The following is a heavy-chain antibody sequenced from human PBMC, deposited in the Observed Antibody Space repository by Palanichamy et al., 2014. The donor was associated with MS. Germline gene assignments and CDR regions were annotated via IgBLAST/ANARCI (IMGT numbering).Heavy chain of an antibody. V-gene: IGHV4-38-2*01. D-gene: IGHD3-10*01. CDR2: SGIVGVP. Sequence: QVQLQESGPRLVKPSQTLSLTCAVSGYSISSGYYWGWIRQSPGRGWSGLGLSGIVGVPTTTRPSQTRVTISVDTSRNQFSLKVRSLTAEDTAVYFCARGRGEWQQLYFDYWGQGNLVTVSS. J-gene: IGHJ4*02. CDR1: GYSISSGYY. CDR3: ARGRGEWQQLYFDY.